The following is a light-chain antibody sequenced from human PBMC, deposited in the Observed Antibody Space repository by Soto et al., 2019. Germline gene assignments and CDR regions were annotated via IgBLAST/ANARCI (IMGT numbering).Light chain of an antibody. CDR2: GAS. CDR1: QNVSNN. J-gene: IGKJ1*01. CDR3: QQFNNWSPWT. Sequence: EIVMTQSPATLSVSPGERATLSCRASQNVSNNLVWYQQKPGQAPRLLIYGASTRAAGIPDRFSGSGSGTEFTLLISSLQSADVAVYYCQQFNNWSPWTFGQGTKVEIK. V-gene: IGKV3-15*01.